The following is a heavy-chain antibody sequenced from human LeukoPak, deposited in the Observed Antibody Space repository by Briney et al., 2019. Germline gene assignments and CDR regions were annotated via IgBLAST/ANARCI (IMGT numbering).Heavy chain of an antibody. CDR1: GGSIGNYY. J-gene: IGHJ4*02. Sequence: PSETLSLTCTVSGGSIGNYYWTWIRQPPGKGLEWIGYIYYDGSTNYSPSLKSRVTISVDTSKRQFFLSLSSVTAADTAVYYCARATGHTYRYAYWGQGTLVTVSS. CDR2: IYYDGST. CDR3: ARATGHTYRYAY. D-gene: IGHD3-16*02. V-gene: IGHV4-59*01.